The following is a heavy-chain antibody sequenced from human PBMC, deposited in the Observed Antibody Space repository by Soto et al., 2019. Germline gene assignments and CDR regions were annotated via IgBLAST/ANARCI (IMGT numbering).Heavy chain of an antibody. J-gene: IGHJ6*03. CDR1: GYTFASYG. CDR3: ARAPSVSQYYYYYMDV. D-gene: IGHD2-8*01. CDR2: ISAYNGNT. Sequence: ASVKVSCKASGYTFASYGISWVRQAPGQGLEWMGWISAYNGNTNYAQKLQGRVTMTTDTSTSTAYMELRSLRSDDTAVYYCARAPSVSQYYYYYMDVWGKGTTVTVSS. V-gene: IGHV1-18*01.